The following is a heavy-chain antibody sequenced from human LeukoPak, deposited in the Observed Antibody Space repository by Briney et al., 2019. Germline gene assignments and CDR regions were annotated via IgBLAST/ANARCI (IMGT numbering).Heavy chain of an antibody. Sequence: GGSLRLSCAASGLTFSSYSMNWVRQAPGKGLEWVSSISSSSSYIYYADSVKGRFTISRDNAKNSLYLQMSSLRAEDTAVYYCARDPAFWSGYSYYYGMDVWGQGTTVTVSS. J-gene: IGHJ6*02. CDR2: ISSSSSYI. CDR1: GLTFSSYS. V-gene: IGHV3-21*01. CDR3: ARDPAFWSGYSYYYGMDV. D-gene: IGHD3-3*01.